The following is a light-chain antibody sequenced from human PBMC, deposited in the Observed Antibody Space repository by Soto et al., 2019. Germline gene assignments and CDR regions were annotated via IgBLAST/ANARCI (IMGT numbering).Light chain of an antibody. CDR2: EVS. J-gene: IGLJ3*02. Sequence: QSALTQPPSASGSPGQSVAISCTGTSSDVGAYNYVSWYQHHPGEAPRLMIYEVSERPSGVSHRFSGSKSGNTSSLTVSGLQAEDEADYYCRSYSGSDVWVFGGGTKLTVL. V-gene: IGLV2-8*01. CDR1: SSDVGAYNY. CDR3: RSYSGSDVWV.